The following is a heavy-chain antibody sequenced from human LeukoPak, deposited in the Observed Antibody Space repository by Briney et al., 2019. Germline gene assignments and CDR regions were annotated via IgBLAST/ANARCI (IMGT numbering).Heavy chain of an antibody. CDR2: VYYTGTT. CDR3: ARHTGIRSAFDF. Sequence: SETLSLTCTVSGGPISSYYRSWIRQPPGKGLEWIGYVYYTGTTNYSPSLRSRVTISVDTSRNDFSLKLSSVTAADTAVYFCARHTGIRSAFDFWGQGTMVTVSS. D-gene: IGHD7-27*01. V-gene: IGHV4-59*01. J-gene: IGHJ3*01. CDR1: GGPISSYY.